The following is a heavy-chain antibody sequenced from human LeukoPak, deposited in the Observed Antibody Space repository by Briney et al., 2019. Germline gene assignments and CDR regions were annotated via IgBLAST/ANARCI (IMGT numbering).Heavy chain of an antibody. Sequence: SETLSLTSTVSGGSISSYYWGWIRQPPGKGLEWTGYIYYSGSTNYNPSLKSRVTISVDTSKNQFSLKLSSVTAADTAVYYCARTYYYGSGSYYNVWFWFDPWGQGTLVTVSS. CDR1: GGSISSYY. V-gene: IGHV4-59*01. CDR2: IYYSGST. J-gene: IGHJ5*02. CDR3: ARTYYYGSGSYYNVWFWFDP. D-gene: IGHD3-10*01.